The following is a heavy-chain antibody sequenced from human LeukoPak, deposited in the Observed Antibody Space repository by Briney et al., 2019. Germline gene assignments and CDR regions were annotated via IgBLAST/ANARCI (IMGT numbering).Heavy chain of an antibody. Sequence: GASVKVSCKASGFTFTGYYIHWARQAPGQGLEWMGWIHPNSGGTNYAQKFQGRVTVTRDTSITTAYMELSRLTSDDTAVYYCARFSSGWYEGDYWGQGTLVTVSS. CDR3: ARFSSGWYEGDY. CDR2: IHPNSGGT. V-gene: IGHV1-2*02. D-gene: IGHD6-19*01. CDR1: GFTFTGYY. J-gene: IGHJ4*02.